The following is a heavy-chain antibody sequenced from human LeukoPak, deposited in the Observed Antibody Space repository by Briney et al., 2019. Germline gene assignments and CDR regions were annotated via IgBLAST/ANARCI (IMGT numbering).Heavy chain of an antibody. J-gene: IGHJ4*02. CDR1: GSISSNYG. CDR3: GKHDGASDY. Sequence: QPGGSLRLSCVTSGSISSNYGIRFVRQAPGKGLEWVAFTRSDDSDKYYIGSVKGRFTISRDNSKNTLYLQMSSLKAEDTAVYYCGKHDGASDYWGQGTLVTVSS. V-gene: IGHV3-30*02. CDR2: TRSDDSDK. D-gene: IGHD4/OR15-4a*01.